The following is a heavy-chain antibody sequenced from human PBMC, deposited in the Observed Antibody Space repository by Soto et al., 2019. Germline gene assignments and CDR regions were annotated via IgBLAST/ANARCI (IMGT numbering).Heavy chain of an antibody. J-gene: IGHJ6*02. Sequence: RGESLKISCECSGYKFTSYWIAWVRQMPGKGLEWMGAIYPSDSGTRYSPSFQGQVTISVDKSISTAYLQWRSLKASDTAMYYCARSISYNYYYYYGLDVWGQGTTVTVSS. CDR3: ARSISYNYYYYYGLDV. D-gene: IGHD2-2*01. CDR1: GYKFTSYW. V-gene: IGHV5-51*01. CDR2: IYPSDSGT.